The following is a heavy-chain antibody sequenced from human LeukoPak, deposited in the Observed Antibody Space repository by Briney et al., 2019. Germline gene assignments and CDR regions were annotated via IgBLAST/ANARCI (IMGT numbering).Heavy chain of an antibody. D-gene: IGHD1-7*01. CDR3: ARKQGGTMYDV. CDR2: FYSGGSA. CDR1: GGSISSSSYY. V-gene: IGHV4-39*07. Sequence: SETLSLTCIVPGGSISSSSYYWAWIRQPPGKGLEWTGTFYSGGSAYYNPSLTSRVSISKDTSDNQFSLRLYSVTAADTAVYYCARKQGGTMYDVWGQGTQVTVSS. J-gene: IGHJ4*02.